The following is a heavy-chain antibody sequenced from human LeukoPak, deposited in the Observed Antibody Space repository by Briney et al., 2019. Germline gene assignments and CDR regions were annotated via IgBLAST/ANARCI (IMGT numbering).Heavy chain of an antibody. V-gene: IGHV4-30-2*01. CDR3: ARGGLGIGNAFDI. Sequence: SETLSLTCAVSGGSISSGGYSWSWIRQPPGKGLEWIGYIYHSGSTYYSPSLKSRVTISVDRSKNQFSLKLSSVTAADTAVYYCARGGLGIGNAFDIWGQGTMVTVSS. D-gene: IGHD3/OR15-3a*01. CDR1: GGSISSGGYS. CDR2: IYHSGST. J-gene: IGHJ3*02.